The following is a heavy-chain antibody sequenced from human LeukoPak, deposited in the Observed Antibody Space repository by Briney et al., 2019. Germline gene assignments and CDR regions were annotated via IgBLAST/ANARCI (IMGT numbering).Heavy chain of an antibody. CDR2: INHSGST. Sequence: SETLSLTCAVYGGSFSGYYWSWIRQPPGKGLEWIGEINHSGSTNYNPSLKSRVTISVDTSKNQFSLKLSSVTAADTAVYYCASRSYCSSTSCYDFDYWGQGTLSPSPQ. J-gene: IGHJ4*02. CDR3: ASRSYCSSTSCYDFDY. V-gene: IGHV4-34*01. CDR1: GGSFSGYY. D-gene: IGHD2-2*01.